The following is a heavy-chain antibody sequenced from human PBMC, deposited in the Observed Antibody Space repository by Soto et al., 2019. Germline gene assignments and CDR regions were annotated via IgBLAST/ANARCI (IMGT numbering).Heavy chain of an antibody. D-gene: IGHD6-19*01. J-gene: IGHJ2*01. V-gene: IGHV3-23*01. CDR2: ISGSGGST. Sequence: GGSLRLSCAASGFTFSSYAMSWVRQAPGKGLEWVSAISGSGGSTYYADSVKGRFTISRDNSKNTLYLQMNSLRAEDTAVYYCAKDQLEQWLVQSWYFDLWGRGTLVTVSS. CDR3: AKDQLEQWLVQSWYFDL. CDR1: GFTFSSYA.